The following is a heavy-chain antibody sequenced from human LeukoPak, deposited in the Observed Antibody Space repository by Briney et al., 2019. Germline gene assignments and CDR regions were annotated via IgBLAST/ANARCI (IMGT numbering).Heavy chain of an antibody. CDR3: VGGSGSYYKFDY. Sequence: SETLSLTCTVSGGSISSYYWSWIRQPAGKGLEWIGRIYTSGSANYNPSLKSRVTMSVDTSKSQFSLKLSSVTAADTAVYYCVGGSGSYYKFDYWGQGTLVTVSS. D-gene: IGHD3-10*01. CDR2: IYTSGSA. CDR1: GGSISSYY. V-gene: IGHV4-4*07. J-gene: IGHJ4*02.